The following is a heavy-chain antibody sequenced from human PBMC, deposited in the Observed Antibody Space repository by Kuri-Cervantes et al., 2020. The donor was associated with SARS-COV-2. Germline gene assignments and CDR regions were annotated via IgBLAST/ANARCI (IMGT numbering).Heavy chain of an antibody. CDR3: ARGRFRDY. D-gene: IGHD2-21*01. CDR1: GFTFSSYS. CDR2: IKQDGSEK. Sequence: GESLKISCAASGFTFSSYSMNWVRQAPGKGLEWVANIKQDGSEKYYVDSVKGRFTISRDNAKNSLYLQMNSLRAEDTAVYYCARGRFRDYWGQGTLVTVSS. J-gene: IGHJ4*02. V-gene: IGHV3-7*01.